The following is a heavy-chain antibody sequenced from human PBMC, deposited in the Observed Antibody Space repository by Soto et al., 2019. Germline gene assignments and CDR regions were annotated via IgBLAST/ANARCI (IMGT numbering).Heavy chain of an antibody. CDR1: GFTFSSYW. CDR3: ASDPSVVVVAATPYYYYGMDV. D-gene: IGHD2-15*01. V-gene: IGHV3-7*01. Sequence: EVQLVESGGGLVQPGGSLRLSCAASGFTFSSYWMSWVRQAPGKGLEWVANIKQDGSEKYYVDSVKGRFTISRDNAKNSLYLQMNSLRAEDTAVYYCASDPSVVVVAATPYYYYGMDVWGQGTTVTVSS. J-gene: IGHJ6*02. CDR2: IKQDGSEK.